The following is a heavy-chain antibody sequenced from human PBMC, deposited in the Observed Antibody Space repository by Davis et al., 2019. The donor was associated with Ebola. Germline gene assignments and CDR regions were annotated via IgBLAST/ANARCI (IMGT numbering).Heavy chain of an antibody. CDR2: ISGSGGST. CDR1: GFTFNIYG. CDR3: AKGGGDYGDTQYYFDY. D-gene: IGHD4-17*01. Sequence: GESLKISCAASGFTFNIYGMSWVRQAPGKGLEWVSAISGSGGSTYYAGSVKGRFTISRDNSQNTLYLQMNSLRGDDTAVYYCAKGGGDYGDTQYYFDYWGQGTLVTVSS. V-gene: IGHV3-23*01. J-gene: IGHJ4*02.